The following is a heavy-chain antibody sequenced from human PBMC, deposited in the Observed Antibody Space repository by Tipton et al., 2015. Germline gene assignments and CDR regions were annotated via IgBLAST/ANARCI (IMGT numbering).Heavy chain of an antibody. V-gene: IGHV4-30-4*01. CDR3: ARTPLKDSGSYYYYGIDV. D-gene: IGHD3-10*01. CDR1: GGSIGSGDYY. J-gene: IGHJ6*02. Sequence: TLSLTCTVSGGSIGSGDYYWSWLRQPPGKGLEWIGNIHYSGRTYYNPSLKSRVTISVDTSKNQFSLKLSSVTAADTAVYFCARTPLKDSGSYYYYGIDVWGQGTTVTVSS. CDR2: IHYSGRT.